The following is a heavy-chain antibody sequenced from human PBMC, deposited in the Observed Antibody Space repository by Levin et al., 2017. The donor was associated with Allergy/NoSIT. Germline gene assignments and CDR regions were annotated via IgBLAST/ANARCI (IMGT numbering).Heavy chain of an antibody. J-gene: IGHJ6*02. V-gene: IGHV4-59*01. CDR1: GGSISSYY. D-gene: IGHD6-13*01. CDR3: ARDRTQIAASGTHYYYGMDV. CDR2: IYYSGST. Sequence: PSETLSLTCTVSGGSISSYYWSWIRQPPGKGLEWIGYIYYSGSTNYNPSLRSRVTISVDTSKNQFSLNLRSVTAADTAVYYCARDRTQIAASGTHYYYGMDVWGQGTTVTVSS.